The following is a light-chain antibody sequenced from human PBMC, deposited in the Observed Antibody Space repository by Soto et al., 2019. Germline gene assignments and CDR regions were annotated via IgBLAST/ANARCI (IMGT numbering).Light chain of an antibody. V-gene: IGLV2-23*03. Sequence: QSALTQPASVSGSPGQSITISCTGTSSDVGTYNLVSWYQQHPGKAPKLMIYEGSKRPSGVSNRFSGSKSGNTASLTISGLQAQDEDESYCCSCAGSSTFDVVFGGGTKLTVL. CDR3: CSCAGSSTFDVV. CDR2: EGS. CDR1: SSDVGTYNL. J-gene: IGLJ2*01.